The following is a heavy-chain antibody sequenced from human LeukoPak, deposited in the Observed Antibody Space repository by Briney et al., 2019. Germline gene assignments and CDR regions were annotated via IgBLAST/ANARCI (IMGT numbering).Heavy chain of an antibody. CDR1: GFTFSSYG. Sequence: GGSLRLSCAASGFTFSSYGMSWVRQAPGKGLEWVSLISWDGGSTYYADSVKGRFTISRDNSKNSLYLQMNSLRTEDTALYYCAKDIEGSHSGYDLGLDYWGQGTLVTVSS. CDR2: ISWDGGST. CDR3: AKDIEGSHSGYDLGLDY. V-gene: IGHV3-43*02. D-gene: IGHD5-12*01. J-gene: IGHJ4*02.